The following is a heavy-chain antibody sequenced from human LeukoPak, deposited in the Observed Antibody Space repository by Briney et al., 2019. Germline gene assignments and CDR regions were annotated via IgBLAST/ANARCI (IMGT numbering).Heavy chain of an antibody. CDR1: GGTFSSYA. D-gene: IGHD4/OR15-4a*01. V-gene: IGHV1-69*05. Sequence: ASVKVSCKASGGTFSSYAISWVRRAPGQGLEWMGRIIPIFGTANYAQKFQGRVTITTDESTSTAYMELSSLRSEDTAVYYCARDRANLHWFDPWGQGTLVTVSS. J-gene: IGHJ5*02. CDR3: ARDRANLHWFDP. CDR2: IIPIFGTA.